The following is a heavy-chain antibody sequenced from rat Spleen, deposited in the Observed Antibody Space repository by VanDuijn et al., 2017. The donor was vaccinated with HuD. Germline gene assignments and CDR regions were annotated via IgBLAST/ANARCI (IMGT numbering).Heavy chain of an antibody. CDR1: GFTFTKYD. V-gene: IGHV5-7*01. J-gene: IGHJ4*01. D-gene: IGHD1-1*01. Sequence: EVQLVESGGGLVQPGRSMKLSCAASGFTFTKYDMAWVRQAPKKGLEWVATISYDGSTPNYRDSVKGRFTISRDNAKITLYLQMDSLRSEDTATYYCVRGYYSGDYIMDVWGQGSAVTVSS. CDR3: VRGYYSGDYIMDV. CDR2: ISYDGSTP.